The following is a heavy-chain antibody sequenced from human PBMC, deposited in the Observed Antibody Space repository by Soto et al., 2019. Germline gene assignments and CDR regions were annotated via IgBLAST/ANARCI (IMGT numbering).Heavy chain of an antibody. Sequence: XVSLRLSCAASGFNFSISSMNWVRQAPGKGLQWVASISSASNLIYYEDSVKGRFTVSRDNTKSSMSLQMISLRAEDTAIYYCARGMKTAVFYGMDVWGQGTTVTVSS. CDR2: ISSASNLI. CDR1: GFNFSISS. V-gene: IGHV3-21*01. J-gene: IGHJ6*02. D-gene: IGHD2-2*01. CDR3: ARGMKTAVFYGMDV.